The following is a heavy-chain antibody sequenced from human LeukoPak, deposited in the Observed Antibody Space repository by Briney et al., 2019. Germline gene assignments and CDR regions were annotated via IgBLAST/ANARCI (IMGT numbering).Heavy chain of an antibody. Sequence: PSETLSLTCTVSGDSVSSYYWSWIRHPAAQGLELVGRGYTCGSTTSNPSPYSRGPISIYTSKTQFSLTLNPVTAAATALDSFLRVRGYSYAFDYWGQGALVTVSP. CDR1: GDSVSSYY. V-gene: IGHV4-4*07. J-gene: IGHJ4*02. CDR2: GYTCGST. D-gene: IGHD5-18*01. CDR3: LRVRGYSYAFDY.